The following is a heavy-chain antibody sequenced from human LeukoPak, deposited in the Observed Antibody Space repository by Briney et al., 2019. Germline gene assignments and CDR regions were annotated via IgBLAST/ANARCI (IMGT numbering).Heavy chain of an antibody. Sequence: SETLSLTCAVYGGSFSGYYWSWIRQPPGKGLEWIGEINHSGSTNYNPSLKSRVTISVDTSKNQFSLKLSSVTAADTAVYYCARLGRRGYWGQGTLVTVSS. CDR3: ARLGRRGY. CDR1: GGSFSGYY. V-gene: IGHV4-34*01. J-gene: IGHJ4*02. D-gene: IGHD3-10*01. CDR2: INHSGST.